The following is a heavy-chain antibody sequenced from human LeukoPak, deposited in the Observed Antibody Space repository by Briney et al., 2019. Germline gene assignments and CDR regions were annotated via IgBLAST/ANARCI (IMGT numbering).Heavy chain of an antibody. Sequence: GGSLRLSCAASGFTVSSNYMSWVRQAPGKGLEWVASINHNGNVNYYVDSVKGRFTISRDNAKNSLYLQMSNLRAEDTAVYFCARGGGLDVWGQGATVTVSS. V-gene: IGHV3-7*03. CDR2: INHNGNVN. CDR1: GFTVSSNY. D-gene: IGHD3-16*01. J-gene: IGHJ6*02. CDR3: ARGGGLDV.